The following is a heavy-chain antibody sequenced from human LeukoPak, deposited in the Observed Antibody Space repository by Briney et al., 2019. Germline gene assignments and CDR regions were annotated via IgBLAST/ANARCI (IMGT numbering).Heavy chain of an antibody. J-gene: IGHJ4*02. V-gene: IGHV3-48*01. CDR3: ARDRHKYNYDSGGYPPY. D-gene: IGHD3-22*01. CDR2: ISSSSSTI. Sequence: GGSLRLSCAASGFTFSSYGMSWVRQAPGKGLEWVSYISSSSSTIYYADSVKGRFTISRDNAKNSLYLQMNTLRAEDTAVYYCARDRHKYNYDSGGYPPYWGQGTLVTVSS. CDR1: GFTFSSYG.